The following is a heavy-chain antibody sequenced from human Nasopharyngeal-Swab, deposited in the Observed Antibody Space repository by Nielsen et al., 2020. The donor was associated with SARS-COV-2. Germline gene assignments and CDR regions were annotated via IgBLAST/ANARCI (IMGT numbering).Heavy chain of an antibody. CDR2: IYYSGST. CDR1: GGSISSGDYY. D-gene: IGHD3-22*01. J-gene: IGHJ6*03. V-gene: IGHV4-61*08. CDR3: ARGRYEYYYDSSGYYSDCYYMDV. Sequence: SETLSLTYTVSGGSISSGDYYWSWIRQPPGKGLEWIGYIYYSGSTNYNPSLKSRVTISVDTSKNQFSLKLSSVTAADTAVYYCARGRYEYYYDSSGYYSDCYYMDVWGKGTTVTVSS.